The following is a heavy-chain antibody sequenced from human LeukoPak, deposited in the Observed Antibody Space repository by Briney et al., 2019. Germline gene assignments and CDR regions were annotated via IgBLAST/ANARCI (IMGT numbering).Heavy chain of an antibody. CDR1: GFTFSNYG. J-gene: IGHJ6*02. D-gene: IGHD3-9*01. CDR2: LSGSGTST. CDR3: AKDNGRYGMDV. V-gene: IGHV3-23*01. Sequence: PGRFLRLSCAASGFTFSNYGMHWVRQAPGRGLEWVSGLSGSGTSTYYADSVKGRFTISRDNSKNTLYLQMNTLRAEDTAVYFCAKDNGRYGMDVWGQGTTVTVSS.